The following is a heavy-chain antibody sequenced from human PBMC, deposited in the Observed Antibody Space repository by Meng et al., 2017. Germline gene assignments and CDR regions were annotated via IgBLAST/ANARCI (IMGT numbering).Heavy chain of an antibody. CDR2: IYHSGST. D-gene: IGHD2-15*01. Sequence: QVQLQSPGPGPAQPSGTLSLTCAVPGGSMSCSNWWSWVRQPPGKGLEWIGEIYHSGSTNYNPSLKSLVTISVDKSKNHFSLKLSSVTAADTAVYYCAEWRIYCSGGICYSFDYWGQGTLVTVSS. CDR3: AEWRIYCSGGICYSFDY. CDR1: GGSMSCSNW. J-gene: IGHJ4*02. V-gene: IGHV4-4*02.